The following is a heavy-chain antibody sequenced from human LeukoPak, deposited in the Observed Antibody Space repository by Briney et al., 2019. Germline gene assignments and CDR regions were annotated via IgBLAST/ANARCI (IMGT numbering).Heavy chain of an antibody. Sequence: PGGSLSLFCAPSGFTFRSYAMSWVRQAPGKGLEWVSAISGSGGSTYYADSVKGRFTISRDNSKNTLYLPMNSLRAEHTAVYYFAKGAPYYYDSSGYYYSFGYWGQGTLVTVS. V-gene: IGHV3-23*01. CDR3: AKGAPYYYDSSGYYYSFGY. D-gene: IGHD3-22*01. CDR1: GFTFRSYA. CDR2: ISGSGGST. J-gene: IGHJ4*02.